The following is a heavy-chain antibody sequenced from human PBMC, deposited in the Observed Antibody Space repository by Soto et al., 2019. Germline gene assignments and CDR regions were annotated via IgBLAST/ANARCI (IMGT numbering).Heavy chain of an antibody. CDR2: IYYSGST. CDR3: ARHRTSTMVRGVIITRYWYFDL. V-gene: IGHV4-39*01. Sequence: SETLSLTCTVSGCSISSSSYYWGWIRQPPGKGLEWIGSIYYSGSTYYNPSLKSRVTISVDTSKNQFSLKLSSVTAADTAVYYCARHRTSTMVRGVIITRYWYFDLWGRGTLVTVS. CDR1: GCSISSSSYY. J-gene: IGHJ2*01. D-gene: IGHD3-10*01.